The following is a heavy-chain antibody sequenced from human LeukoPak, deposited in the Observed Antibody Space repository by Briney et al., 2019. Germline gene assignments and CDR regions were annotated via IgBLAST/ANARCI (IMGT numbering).Heavy chain of an antibody. D-gene: IGHD3-9*01. CDR3: ARENVILTPNFDY. J-gene: IGHJ4*02. Sequence: GGSLRLSCAASGFTFSSYAMHWVRQAPGKGLEWVAVISYDGSNKYYADSVKGRFTISRDNSKNTLYLQMNSLRAEDTAVYYCARENVILTPNFDYWGQGTLVTVSS. CDR1: GFTFSSYA. CDR2: ISYDGSNK. V-gene: IGHV3-30-3*01.